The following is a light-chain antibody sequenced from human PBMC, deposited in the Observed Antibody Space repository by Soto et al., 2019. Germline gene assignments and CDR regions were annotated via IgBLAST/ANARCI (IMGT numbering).Light chain of an antibody. CDR3: HQYCSSPPGT. J-gene: IGKJ2*02. CDR2: GAS. V-gene: IGKV3-20*01. Sequence: EIVLTQSPGTLSLSPGESATLSCRASQSVSSSYFAWDQQKPGQAPRLIIYGASCRSTGNPDMFSGSGSGTDVTLTISRLEHEEFSVYYCHQYCSSPPGTFGQGTKLEIK. CDR1: QSVSSSY.